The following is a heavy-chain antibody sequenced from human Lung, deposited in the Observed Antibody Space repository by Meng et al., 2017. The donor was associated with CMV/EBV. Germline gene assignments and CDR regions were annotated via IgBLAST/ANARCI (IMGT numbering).Heavy chain of an antibody. D-gene: IGHD3-3*01. CDR2: IYYSGGT. Sequence: GGSLRLSCAASGFTVSGNYMSWVRQAPGRGLEWVSIIYYSGGTDYAESVKGRFTMSRDSSKNTVYLQMNSLRVEDTAVYYCARDFGYWGKGTLVTVSS. CDR1: GFTVSGNY. CDR3: ARDFGY. J-gene: IGHJ4*02. V-gene: IGHV3-53*01.